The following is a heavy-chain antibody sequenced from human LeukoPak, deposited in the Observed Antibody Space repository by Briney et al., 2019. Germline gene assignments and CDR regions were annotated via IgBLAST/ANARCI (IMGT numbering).Heavy chain of an antibody. Sequence: PLETLSLTCTVSGGSISRYSWSWVRQPPGKGLEWIAYIYYPGTTSYNPSLRSRVTLSLDSSKSHFSLRLSSVTAADTAVYYCARGTDYGVNSYFDSWGQGTLVTVSS. CDR1: GGSISRYS. D-gene: IGHD4-23*01. J-gene: IGHJ4*02. V-gene: IGHV4-59*01. CDR3: ARGTDYGVNSYFDS. CDR2: IYYPGTT.